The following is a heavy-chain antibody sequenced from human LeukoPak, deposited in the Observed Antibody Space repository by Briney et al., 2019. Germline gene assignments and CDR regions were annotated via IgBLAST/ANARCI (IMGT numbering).Heavy chain of an antibody. CDR3: ARAGLRFFDWSQNYYYGMDV. CDR1: GGSFSDYY. V-gene: IGHV4-34*01. D-gene: IGHD3-9*01. Sequence: PSETLSLTCAVFGGSFSDYYWSWIRQPPGKGLEWIGEINQSGSTNYNPSLKSRVTISVDTSKNQFSLRLSSVTAADTAVYYCARAGLRFFDWSQNYYYGMDVWGQGTTVTVSS. CDR2: INQSGST. J-gene: IGHJ6*02.